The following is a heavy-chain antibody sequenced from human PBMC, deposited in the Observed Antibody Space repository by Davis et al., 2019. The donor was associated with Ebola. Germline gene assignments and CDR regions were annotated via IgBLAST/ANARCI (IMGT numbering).Heavy chain of an antibody. J-gene: IGHJ4*02. D-gene: IGHD1-26*01. CDR1: GFTFSGYA. CDR3: ARGSYCDY. V-gene: IGHV3-23*01. Sequence: GESLKISCAASGFTFSGYAMSWVRQAPGKGLEWVSAISGSGGSTYYADSVKGRFTISRDNSKNTLYLQMNSLRAEDTAVYYCARGSYCDYWGQGTLVTVSS. CDR2: ISGSGGST.